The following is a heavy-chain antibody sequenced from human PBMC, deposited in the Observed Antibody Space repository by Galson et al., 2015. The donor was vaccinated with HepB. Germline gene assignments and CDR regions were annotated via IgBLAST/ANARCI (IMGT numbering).Heavy chain of an antibody. V-gene: IGHV1-69*08. CDR1: GGTFSSYT. CDR3: AREPITGTMPSLYYYYYAYMDV. J-gene: IGHJ6*03. D-gene: IGHD1-7*01. CDR2: IIPIVGTP. Sequence: SVKVSCKASGGTFSSYTISWVRQAPGQGLEWLGRIIPIVGTPNYAQKFQGRITLTADKSTSSAYMELSSMRSEDTAVYYCAREPITGTMPSLYYYYYAYMDVWGKGTTVTVSS.